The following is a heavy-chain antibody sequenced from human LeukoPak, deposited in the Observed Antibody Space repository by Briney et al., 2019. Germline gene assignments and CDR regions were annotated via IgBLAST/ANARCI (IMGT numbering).Heavy chain of an antibody. CDR3: VHCPPRSSWFH. CDR2: IYWDDDK. CDR1: GFSLSSSGVG. D-gene: IGHD6-13*01. J-gene: IGHJ4*02. Sequence: GPTLVKPTQTLTLTCTFSGFSLSSSGVGVGWIRQPPGKALECLALIYWDDDKRYSPSLKSRLTITKDTSKNEVVLTMTSMDPVDTATYYCVHCPPRSSWFHWGQGTLVTVFS. V-gene: IGHV2-5*02.